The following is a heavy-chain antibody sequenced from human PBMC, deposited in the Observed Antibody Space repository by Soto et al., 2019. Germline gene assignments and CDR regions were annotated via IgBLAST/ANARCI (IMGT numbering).Heavy chain of an antibody. CDR1: GFTFSSYA. D-gene: IGHD3-10*01. CDR2: ISGSGGST. V-gene: IGHV3-23*01. CDR3: AKSPGSGELFWNNYYSYVMDV. J-gene: IGHJ6*02. Sequence: EVQLLESGGGLVQPGGSLRLSCAASGFTFSSYAMSWVRQAPGKGLEWLSAISGSGGSTYYADSVKGRFTISRDNSKITLYLRMNSVRAEDQAVNYCAKSPGSGELFWNNYYSYVMDVWGQGPTVTVSS.